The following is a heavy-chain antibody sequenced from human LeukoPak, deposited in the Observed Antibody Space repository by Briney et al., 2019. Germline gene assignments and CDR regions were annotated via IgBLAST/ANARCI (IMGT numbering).Heavy chain of an antibody. V-gene: IGHV1-69*13. Sequence: GASVKVSCKASGGTFSSYAISWVRQAPGQGLEWMGGIIPIFGTANYAQKFQGRVTITADESTSTAYMELSSLRSEDTAVYYCARGYYYDSSGYYADPPYYYYYMDVWGKGTTVTISS. J-gene: IGHJ6*03. D-gene: IGHD3-22*01. CDR1: GGTFSSYA. CDR2: IIPIFGTA. CDR3: ARGYYYDSSGYYADPPYYYYYMDV.